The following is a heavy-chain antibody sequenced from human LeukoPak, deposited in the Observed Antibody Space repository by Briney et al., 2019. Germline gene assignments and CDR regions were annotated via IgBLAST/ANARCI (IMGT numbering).Heavy chain of an antibody. Sequence: PSETLSLTCTVSGGSISSYYWSWIRQPPGKGLEWIGYTYYSGSTNYNPSLKSRVTISVDTSKNQFSLKLSSVTAADTAVYYCARHLFRGIAALNPFDYWGQGTLVTVSS. J-gene: IGHJ4*02. CDR3: ARHLFRGIAALNPFDY. V-gene: IGHV4-59*08. CDR1: GGSISSYY. CDR2: TYYSGST. D-gene: IGHD6-6*01.